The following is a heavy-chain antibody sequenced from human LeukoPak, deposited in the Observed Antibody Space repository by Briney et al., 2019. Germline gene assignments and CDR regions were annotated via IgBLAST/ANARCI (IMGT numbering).Heavy chain of an antibody. V-gene: IGHV3-9*01. CDR3: AKSVIAVAGTGSRFDY. D-gene: IGHD6-19*01. Sequence: PGRSLRLSCAASGFTFDDYAMHWVRQAPGKGLEWVSGISWNSGNIGYADSVKGRFTISRDNAKNSLYLQMNSLRAEDTALYYCAKSVIAVAGTGSRFDYWGQGTLVTVPS. CDR1: GFTFDDYA. CDR2: ISWNSGNI. J-gene: IGHJ4*02.